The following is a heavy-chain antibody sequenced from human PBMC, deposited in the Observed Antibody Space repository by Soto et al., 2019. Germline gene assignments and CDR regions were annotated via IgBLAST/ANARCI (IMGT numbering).Heavy chain of an antibody. V-gene: IGHV3-33*01. D-gene: IGHD2-21*01. CDR2: IWYDGNNK. Sequence: GGSLRLSCAASGFTFSSYGMHWVRQAPGKGLEWVAVIWYDGNNKYYADSVKGRFIISRDNSKNTLYVQMTSLRAEDTAIYYCARGLHSLFDYWGQGTLLTVSS. CDR3: ARGLHSLFDY. CDR1: GFTFSSYG. J-gene: IGHJ4*02.